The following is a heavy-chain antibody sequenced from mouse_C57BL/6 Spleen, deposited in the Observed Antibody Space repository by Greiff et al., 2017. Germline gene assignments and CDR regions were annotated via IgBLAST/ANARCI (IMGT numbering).Heavy chain of an antibody. V-gene: IGHV5-6*01. D-gene: IGHD4-1*01. CDR3: AREEQTGTGAMDY. CDR2: ISSGGSYT. CDR1: GFSFSGYG. Sequence: EVQGVESGGDLVKPGGSLKLSCAASGFSFSGYGMSWVRQTTDKRLEWVATISSGGSYTYYPNSVKGRFTISRDNATTTLYLQMSSLKSEDTAMYYGAREEQTGTGAMDYWGQGTSVTVSS. J-gene: IGHJ4*01.